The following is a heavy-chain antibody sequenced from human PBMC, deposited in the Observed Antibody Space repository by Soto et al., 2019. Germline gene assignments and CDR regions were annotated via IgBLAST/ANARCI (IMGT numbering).Heavy chain of an antibody. CDR2: TSDDGDIQ. V-gene: IGHV3-30-3*01. D-gene: IGHD5-18*01. J-gene: IGHJ4*02. CDR1: GFDFRNYA. CDR3: ARAVDAAMDPLDY. Sequence: LRLSCAASGFDFRNYAMHWVRQSPGKGPEWVAITSDDGDIQYYADSVKGRFTISRDNSKNTLYLQMTSLRSEDAAVYFCARAVDAAMDPLDYWGQGTLVTVSS.